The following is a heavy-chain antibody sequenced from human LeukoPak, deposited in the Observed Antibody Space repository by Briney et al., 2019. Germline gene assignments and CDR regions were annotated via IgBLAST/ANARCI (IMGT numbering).Heavy chain of an antibody. D-gene: IGHD3-22*01. CDR3: ARDIHDSSGSLDS. V-gene: IGHV3-30-3*01. Sequence: GGSLRLSCAASGFTSSSYAMRWVRQAPGKGLEWVAVISYDGSNKYYADSVKGRFTTSRDNSKNTLYLQMNSLRAEDTAVYYCARDIHDSSGSLDSWGQGTLVTVSS. CDR1: GFTSSSYA. J-gene: IGHJ4*02. CDR2: ISYDGSNK.